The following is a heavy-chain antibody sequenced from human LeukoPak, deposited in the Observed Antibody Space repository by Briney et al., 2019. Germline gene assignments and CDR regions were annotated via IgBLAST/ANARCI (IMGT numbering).Heavy chain of an antibody. D-gene: IGHD3-9*01. CDR1: GGSISNYY. V-gene: IGHV4-59*01. Sequence: PSETLSLTCTVSGGSISNYYWSWIRHPPGKGLEWIGYIYYGGSTKYNPSLKSRVTISIDRSKNQFSLKLNSVTTADTAVYYCARTIGDFDPWGQGTLVTVSS. CDR2: IYYGGST. CDR3: ARTIGDFDP. J-gene: IGHJ5*02.